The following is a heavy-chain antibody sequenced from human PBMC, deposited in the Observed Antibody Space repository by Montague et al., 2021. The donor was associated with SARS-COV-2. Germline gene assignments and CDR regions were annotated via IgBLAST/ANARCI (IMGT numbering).Heavy chain of an antibody. Sequence: SLRLSCAASGFTFSSYGMHWVRQAPGKGLEWVAVIWYDGSNKYYADSVKGRFTISRDNSKNTLYLQMNSLRAEDTAVYYCAREGSGYSSGWYRYYYYGMDVWGQGTTVTVSS. CDR2: IWYDGSNK. D-gene: IGHD6-19*01. J-gene: IGHJ6*02. V-gene: IGHV3-33*01. CDR3: AREGSGYSSGWYRYYYYGMDV. CDR1: GFTFSSYG.